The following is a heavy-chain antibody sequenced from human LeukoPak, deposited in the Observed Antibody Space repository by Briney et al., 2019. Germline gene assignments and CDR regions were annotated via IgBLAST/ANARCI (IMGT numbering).Heavy chain of an antibody. D-gene: IGHD3-10*01. J-gene: IGHJ6*02. Sequence: GGSLRLSCAASGFTFTSYGIYWVRQAPGKGLEWVAVVTYDGSGKWYADAVKGRFTISRDNSKNTLYLQMNSLRTEDTAVYYCAKDHVIMVRGGYFSMDVWGQGTTVIVSS. CDR1: GFTFTSYG. CDR2: VTYDGSGK. V-gene: IGHV3-30*18. CDR3: AKDHVIMVRGGYFSMDV.